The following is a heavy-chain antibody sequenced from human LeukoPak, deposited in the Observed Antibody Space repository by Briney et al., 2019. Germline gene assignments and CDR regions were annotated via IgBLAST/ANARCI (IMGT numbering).Heavy chain of an antibody. J-gene: IGHJ4*01. D-gene: IGHD3-10*01. CDR2: ISSRTSHI. Sequence: KPGGSLRLSCAASGFTFSRHSMNWVRHAPGKGLEWVSSISSRTSHIHYADSVKGRFTISRDNANNSWYLQMNSLRAEDTAVYHCARDRADGSGVKSHWGQGTLVTVSS. V-gene: IGHV3-21*01. CDR1: GFTFSRHS. CDR3: ARDRADGSGVKSH.